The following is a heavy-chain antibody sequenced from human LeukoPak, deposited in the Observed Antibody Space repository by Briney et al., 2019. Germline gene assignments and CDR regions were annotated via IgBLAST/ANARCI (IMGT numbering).Heavy chain of an antibody. Sequence: SETLSHTCTVSGGSISSSSYYWGWIRQPPGKGLEWIGSIYYSGSTYYNPSLKSRVTISVDTSKNQFSLKLSSVTAADTAVYYCARHSWDYYDSSGFLPTPNFDYCGQGTLVTVSS. V-gene: IGHV4-39*01. CDR3: ARHSWDYYDSSGFLPTPNFDY. CDR1: GGSISSSSYY. D-gene: IGHD3-22*01. J-gene: IGHJ4*02. CDR2: IYYSGST.